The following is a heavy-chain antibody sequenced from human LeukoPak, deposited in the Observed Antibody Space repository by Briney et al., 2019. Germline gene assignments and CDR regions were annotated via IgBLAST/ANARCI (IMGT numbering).Heavy chain of an antibody. CDR2: IIPIFGTA. D-gene: IGHD2-8*02. V-gene: IGHV1-69*05. J-gene: IGHJ4*02. CDR1: GGTFSSYA. CDR3: ARDGEAGGYFDS. Sequence: SVKVSCKASGGTFSSYAISWVRLAPGQGLEWMGRIIPIFGTANYAQKFQGRVTITTDESTSTAYMELSSLRSEDTAVYYCARDGEAGGYFDSWGQGTLVTVSS.